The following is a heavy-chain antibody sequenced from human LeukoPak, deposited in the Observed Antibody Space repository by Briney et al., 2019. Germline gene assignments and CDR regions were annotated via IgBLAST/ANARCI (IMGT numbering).Heavy chain of an antibody. CDR1: EFMFDV. Sequence: GGSLRLSCVGSEFMFDVLHWVRQAPGKGLEWVSGISWNSDLIGYADSVKGRFTISRDNDRNTVYLQMNGLRLEDMAFYYCTKSPSFTLGGGYLDSWVQAILVTVSS. D-gene: IGHD3-22*01. CDR2: ISWNSDLI. J-gene: IGHJ4*02. V-gene: IGHV3-9*03. CDR3: TKSPSFTLGGGYLDS.